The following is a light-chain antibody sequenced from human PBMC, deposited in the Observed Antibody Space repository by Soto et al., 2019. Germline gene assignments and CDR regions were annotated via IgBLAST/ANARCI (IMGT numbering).Light chain of an antibody. J-gene: IGKJ1*01. Sequence: DIQMTQSPSTLSASVGDRVTITCRASQSIGTGLAWYQQKPGKAPKLLIYKASTLETGVPSRFSGSGSGTEFTLTISSLQPDDFATYYCQQYNTCPWTFGQGTKVETK. V-gene: IGKV1-5*03. CDR1: QSIGTG. CDR3: QQYNTCPWT. CDR2: KAS.